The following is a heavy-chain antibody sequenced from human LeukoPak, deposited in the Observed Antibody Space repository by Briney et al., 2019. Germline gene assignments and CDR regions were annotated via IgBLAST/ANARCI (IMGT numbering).Heavy chain of an antibody. CDR3: ARDVYVKGSTREPTAFDI. D-gene: IGHD1-26*01. CDR1: GYTFTSYA. J-gene: IGHJ3*02. CDR2: INTNTGNP. V-gene: IGHV7-4-1*02. Sequence: GASVKVSCKASGYTFTSYAMNWVRQAPGQGLEWMGWINTNTGNPTYAQGFTGRFVFSLDTSVSTAYLQISSLKAEDTAVYYCARDVYVKGSTREPTAFDIWGQGTMVTVSS.